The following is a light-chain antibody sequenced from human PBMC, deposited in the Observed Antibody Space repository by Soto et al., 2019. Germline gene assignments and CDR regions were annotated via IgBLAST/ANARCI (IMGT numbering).Light chain of an antibody. Sequence: DIXVSQSPSSLSASVGDRVTITCRASQSIDSFLNWYQQKPGKAPKLVIYAASTLQSGVPSRFRGSGSGTDFTLTINSLQPEDFAIYYCQQSYTTPWTFGQGTEVEIK. V-gene: IGKV1-39*01. CDR1: QSIDSF. CDR3: QQSYTTPWT. J-gene: IGKJ1*01. CDR2: AAS.